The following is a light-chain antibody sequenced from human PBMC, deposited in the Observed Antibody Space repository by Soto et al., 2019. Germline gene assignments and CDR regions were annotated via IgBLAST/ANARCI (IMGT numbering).Light chain of an antibody. CDR3: QQYINRWT. CDR1: QSISTW. CDR2: KAS. Sequence: DIQMTQSPSTLSASVGDRVTITCRASQSISTWLAWYQQKPGKAPKLLFYKASSLESGVPSRFSGSGSGTEFTLTISSLQPDDSATYYCQQYINRWTFGQGTKVEIK. J-gene: IGKJ1*01. V-gene: IGKV1-5*03.